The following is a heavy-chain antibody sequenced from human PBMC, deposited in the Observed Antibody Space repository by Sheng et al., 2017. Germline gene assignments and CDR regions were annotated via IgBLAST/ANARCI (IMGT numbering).Heavy chain of an antibody. CDR3: ARVPAYCSSTSCYTLHFDY. V-gene: IGHV4-38-2*01. D-gene: IGHD2-2*02. CDR2: IYHSGST. Sequence: QVQLQESGPGLVKPSETLSLTCAVSGYSISSGYYWGWIRQPPGKGLEWIGSIYHSGSTYYNPSLKSRVTISVDTSKNQFSLKLSSVTAADTAVYYCARVPAYCSSTSCYTLHFDYWGQGTLVTVSS. CDR1: GYSISSGYY. J-gene: IGHJ4*02.